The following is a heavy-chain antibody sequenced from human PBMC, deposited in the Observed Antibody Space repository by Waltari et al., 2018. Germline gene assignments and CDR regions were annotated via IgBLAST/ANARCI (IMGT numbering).Heavy chain of an antibody. CDR2: LSYDGGNK. J-gene: IGHJ4*02. V-gene: IGHV3-30*18. CDR3: AKDGSGWYSAGLDY. D-gene: IGHD6-19*01. Sequence: QVQLVESGGGVVQPGRSLRLSCAASGFTFSNYGMHWVRQAPGKGREWVAVLSYDGGNKFYADSVKGRFTISRDNSNNTLYLQMSSLRTEDTGVYYCAKDGSGWYSAGLDYWGQGTLVTVSS. CDR1: GFTFSNYG.